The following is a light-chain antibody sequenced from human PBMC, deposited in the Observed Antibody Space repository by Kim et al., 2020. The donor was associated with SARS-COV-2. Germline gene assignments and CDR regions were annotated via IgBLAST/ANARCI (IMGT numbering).Light chain of an antibody. Sequence: GQSITISCTGSSSDIGDYNSVSWFQQFPGRAPRLLTYDVTVRSSGVSNRFSASKSGNTASLTISGLQAEDEAIYYCTSYTIANTWVFGGGTKVTVL. CDR3: TSYTIANTWV. CDR1: SSDIGDYNS. J-gene: IGLJ3*02. V-gene: IGLV2-14*03. CDR2: DVT.